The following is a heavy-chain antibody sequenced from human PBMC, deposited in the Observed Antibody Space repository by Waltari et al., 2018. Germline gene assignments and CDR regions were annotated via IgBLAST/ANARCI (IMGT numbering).Heavy chain of an antibody. J-gene: IGHJ4*02. CDR3: AKCVAGNSPPIDY. Sequence: EVQLLESGGGLVQPGGSLRLSCAASGLTLGGYAWTGVRQAPGKGLECVSAISGSGGSTYYADSVKGRFTISRDNSKNTLYLQMNSLRAEDTAVYYCAKCVAGNSPPIDYWGQGTLVTVSS. D-gene: IGHD6-19*01. V-gene: IGHV3-23*01. CDR1: GLTLGGYA. CDR2: ISGSGGST.